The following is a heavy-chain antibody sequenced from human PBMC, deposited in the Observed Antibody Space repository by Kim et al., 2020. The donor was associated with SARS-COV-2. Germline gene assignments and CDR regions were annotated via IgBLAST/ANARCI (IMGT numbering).Heavy chain of an antibody. J-gene: IGHJ6*02. CDR3: ARQGIGLYYSGVDV. D-gene: IGHD2-21*01. Sequence: YSPSFKAQVTISADKSISTAYLQWSSLKASDTAMYYCARQGIGLYYSGVDVWGQGTTVTVSS. V-gene: IGHV5-51*01.